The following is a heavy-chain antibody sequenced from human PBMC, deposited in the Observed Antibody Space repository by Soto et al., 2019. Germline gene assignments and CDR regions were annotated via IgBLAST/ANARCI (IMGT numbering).Heavy chain of an antibody. D-gene: IGHD3-22*01. CDR2: INYSGIT. Sequence: SETLSLTCSVSGRSITSYFWSWIRQSPGKGLQWIGYINYSGITMYNPYFKSRVKISVDTANHQLSLKLNSVTAADTAIYFCARAADSSARTPDHWGQGTLVTVSS. CDR3: ARAADSSARTPDH. J-gene: IGHJ4*02. CDR1: GRSITSYF. V-gene: IGHV4-59*13.